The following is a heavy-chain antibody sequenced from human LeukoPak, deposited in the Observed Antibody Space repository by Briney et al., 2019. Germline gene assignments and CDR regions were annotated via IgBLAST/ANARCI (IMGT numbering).Heavy chain of an antibody. V-gene: IGHV2-5*01. CDR2: IYWNEDK. Sequence: SGPTLVNPTQTLTLTCTFSGFSLSTSGVGVGWLRQPPGKAPEWLALIYWNEDKRYRPSLKSRLTITKDSSKNQVVLTMTNMDPVDTATYYCAQDGCSYGWGIFDIWGQGTMVTVSS. J-gene: IGHJ3*02. CDR1: GFSLSTSGVG. CDR3: AQDGCSYGWGIFDI. D-gene: IGHD5-18*01.